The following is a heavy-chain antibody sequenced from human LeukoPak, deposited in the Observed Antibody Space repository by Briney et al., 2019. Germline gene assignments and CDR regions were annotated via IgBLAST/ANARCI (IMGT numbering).Heavy chain of an antibody. V-gene: IGHV4-59*12. CDR3: ARVIIGRFGELFGPKHYGMDV. CDR1: GGSISSYY. CDR2: IYYSGST. D-gene: IGHD3-10*01. Sequence: PSETLSLTCTVSGGSISSYYWSWIRQPPGKGLEWIGYIYYSGSTNYNPSLKSRVTISVDTSKNQFSLKLSSVTAADTAVYYCARVIIGRFGELFGPKHYGMDVWGQGTTVTVSS. J-gene: IGHJ6*02.